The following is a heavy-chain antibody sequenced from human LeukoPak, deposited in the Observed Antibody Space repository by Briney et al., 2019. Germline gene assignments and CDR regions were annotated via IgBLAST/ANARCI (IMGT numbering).Heavy chain of an antibody. V-gene: IGHV3-21*01. CDR1: GFTFSSYS. Sequence: GGSLRLSCAASGFTFSSYSMNWVRQAPGKGLEWVSSISSSSSYIYYADSVKGRFTISRDNAKNSLYLQMNSLRAEDTAVYYCARDRFTGEGIGYYYYYGMDVWGQGTTVTVSS. CDR2: ISSSSSYI. D-gene: IGHD4-17*01. CDR3: ARDRFTGEGIGYYYYYGMDV. J-gene: IGHJ6*02.